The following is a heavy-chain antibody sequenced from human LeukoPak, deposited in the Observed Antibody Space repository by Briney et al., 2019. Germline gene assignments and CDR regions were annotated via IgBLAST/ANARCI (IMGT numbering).Heavy chain of an antibody. D-gene: IGHD3-22*01. Sequence: ASVKVSCKASGYTFTGYYMHWVRQAPGQGLEWMGWINPNSGGTNYAQKFQGRVTMTRDTSISTAYMELSRLRSDDTAVYYCARFGVVVHPYYFDYWGQGTLVTASS. V-gene: IGHV1-2*02. J-gene: IGHJ4*02. CDR1: GYTFTGYY. CDR3: ARFGVVVHPYYFDY. CDR2: INPNSGGT.